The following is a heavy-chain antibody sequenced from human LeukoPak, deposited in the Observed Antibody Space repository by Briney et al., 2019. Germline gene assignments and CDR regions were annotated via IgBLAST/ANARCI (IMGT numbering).Heavy chain of an antibody. D-gene: IGHD1-26*01. Sequence: ASVKVSCKASGYTFTSYDINWVRQGTGQGLEWMGWMNPNSGNTGYAQKFQGRVTITRNTSISTAYMELSSLRSEDTAVYYCARDNSVGDYAWWFDPWGQGTLVTVSS. CDR1: GYTFTSYD. V-gene: IGHV1-8*03. J-gene: IGHJ5*02. CDR2: MNPNSGNT. CDR3: ARDNSVGDYAWWFDP.